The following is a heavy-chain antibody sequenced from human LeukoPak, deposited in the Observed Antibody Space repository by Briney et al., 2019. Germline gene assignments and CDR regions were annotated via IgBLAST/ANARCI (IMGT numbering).Heavy chain of an antibody. Sequence: PSETLSLTCSVSGGSISSSIYYWGWIRQPPGKGLEWIGSIYYSGSTYYNPSLKSRVTISVDTSKKQLSLRLNSVTAADTAVYYCARVGCSAGSCYPGDAFDIWGQGTMVTVSS. CDR2: IYYSGST. V-gene: IGHV4-39*07. J-gene: IGHJ3*02. CDR1: GGSISSSIYY. CDR3: ARVGCSAGSCYPGDAFDI. D-gene: IGHD2-15*01.